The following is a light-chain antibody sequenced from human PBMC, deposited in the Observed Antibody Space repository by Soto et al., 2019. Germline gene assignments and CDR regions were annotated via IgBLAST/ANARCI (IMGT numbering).Light chain of an antibody. CDR1: SSNIGGNS. CDR2: DDN. V-gene: IGLV1-51*01. J-gene: IGLJ1*01. CDR3: GSWDSSLGAYV. Sequence: QSALTQPPSVSAAPGQKVTISCYGSSSNIGGNSVSWYQQLPGTAPKLLIYDDNKRPSGIPDRFSGSKSGTSATLGLTGFQTGDEADYYCGSWDSSLGAYVFGTGTKVTVL.